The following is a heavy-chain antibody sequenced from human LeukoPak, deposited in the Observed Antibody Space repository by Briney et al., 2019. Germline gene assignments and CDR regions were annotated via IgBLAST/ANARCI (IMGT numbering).Heavy chain of an antibody. CDR3: ARVHRLYYYYYGMDV. CDR1: GDSISSSF. Sequence: SETLSLTCTVSGDSISSSFWSWIRHPTGKGLEWIGFIYYSGSTNYNPSLKSRVTISVDTSKNQFSLKLSSVTAADTAVYYCARVHRLYYYYYGMDVWGQGTTVTVSS. V-gene: IGHV4-59*01. CDR2: IYYSGST. J-gene: IGHJ6*02.